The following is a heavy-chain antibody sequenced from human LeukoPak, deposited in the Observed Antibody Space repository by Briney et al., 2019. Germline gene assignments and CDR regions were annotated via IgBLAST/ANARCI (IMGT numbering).Heavy chain of an antibody. CDR2: ISSSSSTI. Sequence: GGSLRLSCAASGFTFSSYSMNWVRQAPGKGLEWVSYISSSSSTIYYADSVKGRFTISRDNAKNSLFLQMNSLRAEDTAVYYCARLPAYCSSTSCYYDYWGQGTLVTVSS. CDR3: ARLPAYCSSTSCYYDY. J-gene: IGHJ4*02. D-gene: IGHD2-2*01. V-gene: IGHV3-48*04. CDR1: GFTFSSYS.